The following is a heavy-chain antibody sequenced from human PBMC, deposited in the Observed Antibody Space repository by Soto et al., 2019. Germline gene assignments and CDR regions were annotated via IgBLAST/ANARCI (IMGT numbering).Heavy chain of an antibody. Sequence: QVQLVQSGPEVRQPGSSVRVSCKSSGGTFSSSAISWVRRAPGQGLEWMGGIIPIFGTADYAQKFQGRVTINGDESTTTGCMGPSRLTSEDTAVYFCARGKDQVQLGRNYYYVMDVWGQGTTVTVSS. CDR1: GGTFSSSA. V-gene: IGHV1-69*12. CDR2: IIPIFGTA. CDR3: ARGKDQVQLGRNYYYVMDV. J-gene: IGHJ6*02. D-gene: IGHD1-1*01.